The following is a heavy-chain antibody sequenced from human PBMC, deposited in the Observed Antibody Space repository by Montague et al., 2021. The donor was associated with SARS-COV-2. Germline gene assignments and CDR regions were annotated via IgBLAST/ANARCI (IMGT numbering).Heavy chain of an antibody. J-gene: IGHJ4*02. D-gene: IGHD5-12*01. CDR3: YSGYDFGY. V-gene: IGHV3-21*01. Sequence: SLRLSCAASGFTFNSYSMNWVRQAPGKGLEWASSISSTSTSIYYADSVKGRFTISRDNAKNSLYLQMNSLRAEDTAVYYCYSGYDFGYWGQGTLVTVSS. CDR1: GFTFNSYS. CDR2: ISSTSTSI.